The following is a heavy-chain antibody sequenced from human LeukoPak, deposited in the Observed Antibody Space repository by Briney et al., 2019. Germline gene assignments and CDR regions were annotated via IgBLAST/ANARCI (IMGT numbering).Heavy chain of an antibody. CDR3: ARARITMVRGVFPYVDY. CDR1: GFTFSSYS. D-gene: IGHD3-10*01. J-gene: IGHJ4*02. V-gene: IGHV3-21*01. CDR2: ISSSSSYI. Sequence: PGGSLRLSCAASGFTFSSYSMNWVRQAPGKGLEWVSSISSSSSYIYYADSVKGRFTISRDNAKNSLYLQMNSLRAEDTAVYYCARARITMVRGVFPYVDYWGQGTLGTVSS.